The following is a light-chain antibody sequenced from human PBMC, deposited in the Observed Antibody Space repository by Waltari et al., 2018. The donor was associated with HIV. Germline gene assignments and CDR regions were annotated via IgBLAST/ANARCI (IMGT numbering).Light chain of an antibody. J-gene: IGLJ2*01. CDR3: QSYDSNLSGL. Sequence: QSELTQPPSVSAAPGQRVTIPCTGSSPNIGAGYDVHWYQQVPGRAPKVVIYGNSNRPSGVPDRFSGSKSGSSASLVITGLQSEDEADYYCQSYDSNLSGLFGGGTKVTVL. V-gene: IGLV1-40*01. CDR1: SPNIGAGYD. CDR2: GNS.